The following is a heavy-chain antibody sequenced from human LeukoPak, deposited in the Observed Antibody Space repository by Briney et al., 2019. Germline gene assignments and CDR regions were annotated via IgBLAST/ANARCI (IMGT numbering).Heavy chain of an antibody. D-gene: IGHD3-16*01. J-gene: IGHJ4*02. Sequence: GGSLRLSCAASGFTVSSNYMSWVRQAPGKGLEWVSVLYDDGSTYYADSVKRRFTISRDNSKNTLYLQMSSLRAEDTAVYYCAGGDRGYFDYWGQGTLVTVSS. CDR3: AGGDRGYFDY. CDR2: LYDDGST. CDR1: GFTVSSNY. V-gene: IGHV3-53*01.